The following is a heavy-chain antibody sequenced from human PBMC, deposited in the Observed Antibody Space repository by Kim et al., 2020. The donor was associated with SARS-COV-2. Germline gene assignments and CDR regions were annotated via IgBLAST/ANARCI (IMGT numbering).Heavy chain of an antibody. CDR2: LTPIDGAT. CDR1: GYTFTNYK. V-gene: IGHV1-46*01. J-gene: IGHJ4*02. D-gene: IGHD1-26*01. CDR3: ARDTTKWSFDY. Sequence: ASVKVSCKASGYTFTNYKVHWVRQAPGQGLEWMGILTPIDGATTSAQKFQGGVTLTRDTSTSTGYMELSSLGSGDTAVYYCARDTTKWSFDYWGQGTLVTVSS.